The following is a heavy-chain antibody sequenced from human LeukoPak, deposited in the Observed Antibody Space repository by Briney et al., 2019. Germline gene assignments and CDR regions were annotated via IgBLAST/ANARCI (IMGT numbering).Heavy chain of an antibody. V-gene: IGHV3-74*01. D-gene: IGHD3-3*01. Sequence: GGSLRLSCAASGFTFNDYWMHWVRQAPGKGLVWVSRIRTDGLETSYADSVKGRFTVSRDNAKNTLYLQMNSLRAEDTAVYYCARVMSGYYVVLDIWGQGTMVTVSS. J-gene: IGHJ3*02. CDR1: GFTFNDYW. CDR2: IRTDGLET. CDR3: ARVMSGYYVVLDI.